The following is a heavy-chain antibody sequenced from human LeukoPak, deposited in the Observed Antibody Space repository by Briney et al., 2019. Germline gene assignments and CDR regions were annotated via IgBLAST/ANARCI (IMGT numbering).Heavy chain of an antibody. Sequence: AGGSLTLSCAASGFTFSNYGMHWVRQAPGKGLEWVAVIWNDGSDEYYADSVRGRFTISRDNSKNTVYLEMNSLRVEDTAVYYCARLRGSGWYPDNWGQGTLVTVSS. D-gene: IGHD6-13*01. CDR1: GFTFSNYG. CDR2: IWNDGSDE. V-gene: IGHV3-33*01. CDR3: ARLRGSGWYPDN. J-gene: IGHJ4*02.